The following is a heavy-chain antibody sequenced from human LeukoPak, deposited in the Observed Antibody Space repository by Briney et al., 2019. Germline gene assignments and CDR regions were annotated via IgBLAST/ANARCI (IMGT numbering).Heavy chain of an antibody. D-gene: IGHD3-3*01. CDR2: ISSSSSFI. V-gene: IGHV3-21*01. J-gene: IGHJ4*02. Sequence: GGSLRLSCAASGFSFSSCSMNWVRQAPGKGLEWVSSISSSSSFIYYADSVKGRFTISGDNAKNSLNLQMNSLRAEDTAVYYCAAGVSLYYWGQGTLVTVSS. CDR1: GFSFSSCS. CDR3: AAGVSLYY.